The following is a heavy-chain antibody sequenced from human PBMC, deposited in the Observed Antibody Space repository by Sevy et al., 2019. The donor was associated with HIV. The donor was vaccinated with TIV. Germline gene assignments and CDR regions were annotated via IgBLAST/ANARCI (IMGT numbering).Heavy chain of an antibody. CDR3: ARKFGY. CDR1: GFTFSNFG. D-gene: IGHD3-10*01. V-gene: IGHV3-48*02. CDR2: ISSSATTI. J-gene: IGHJ4*02. Sequence: GGSLRLSCAASGFTFSNFGMNWVRQAPGKGLEWVSYISSSATTIYYADSVKGRFTISRDNAKNSLYLQMNSLRDEDTAVYYCARKFGYWGQGTLVTVSS.